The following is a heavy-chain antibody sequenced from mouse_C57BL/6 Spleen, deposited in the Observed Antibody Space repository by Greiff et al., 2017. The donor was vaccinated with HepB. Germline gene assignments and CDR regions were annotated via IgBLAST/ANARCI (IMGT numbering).Heavy chain of an antibody. Sequence: VQLQQPGTELVQPGASVKLSCKASGYTFTSYWMHWVKQRPGQGLEWIGNINPSNGGTNYNEKFKSKATLTVDKSSSTAYMQLSSLTSEDSAVYYCAQLGGRGLGFDYWGQGTTLTVSS. V-gene: IGHV1-53*01. CDR3: AQLGGRGLGFDY. CDR1: GYTFTSYW. D-gene: IGHD2-4*01. CDR2: INPSNGGT. J-gene: IGHJ2*01.